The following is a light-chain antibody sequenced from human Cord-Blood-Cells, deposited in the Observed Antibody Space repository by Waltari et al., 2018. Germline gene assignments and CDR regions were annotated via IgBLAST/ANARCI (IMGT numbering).Light chain of an antibody. CDR3: SSYTSSSTWV. CDR1: SSDVGGYNY. Sequence: QSALTQPASVSGSPGQSITISCTGTSSDVGGYNYVSWYQRHPGKAPKLMIYDVSKRPAGVYKRFSVSKSGNTASLTISGLQAEDEADYYCSSYTSSSTWVFGGGTKLTVL. V-gene: IGLV2-14*01. J-gene: IGLJ3*02. CDR2: DVS.